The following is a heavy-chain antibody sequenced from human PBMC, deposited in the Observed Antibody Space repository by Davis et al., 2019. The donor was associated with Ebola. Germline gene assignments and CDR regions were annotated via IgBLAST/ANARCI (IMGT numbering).Heavy chain of an antibody. CDR2: IKQDGSEN. Sequence: GESLKISCAASGFPFRRQWMNWVRQAPGKGPEWVVNIKQDGSENYYADSVKGRFTISRDNSKNKLYLQMNSLRAEDTAVYYCARTYFYWSDNYFDYWGQGTLVTVSS. J-gene: IGHJ4*02. D-gene: IGHD3-9*01. CDR1: GFPFRRQW. V-gene: IGHV3-7*01. CDR3: ARTYFYWSDNYFDY.